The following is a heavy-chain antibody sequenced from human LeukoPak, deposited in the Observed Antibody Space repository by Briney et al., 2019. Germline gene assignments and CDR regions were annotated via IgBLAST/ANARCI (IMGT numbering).Heavy chain of an antibody. D-gene: IGHD6-6*01. CDR2: IMSSGGTT. J-gene: IGHJ4*02. V-gene: IGHV3-23*01. CDR1: GFTFSSYA. CDR3: AKWDLEYSTSYIDY. Sequence: GGSLRLSCAASGFTFSSYAMTWVRQAPGKGLEWASTIMSSGGTTYYADSVKGRFTIFRDNSRNTLYLQMNSLRAGDTAVYYCAKWDLEYSTSYIDYWGQGTLVTVSS.